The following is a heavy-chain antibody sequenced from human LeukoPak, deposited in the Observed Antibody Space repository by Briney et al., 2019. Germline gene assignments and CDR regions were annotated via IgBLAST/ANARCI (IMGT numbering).Heavy chain of an antibody. CDR3: ARDRAATEDWVEFDP. J-gene: IGHJ5*02. CDR1: GFSASDYY. CDR2: IRGSGAT. D-gene: IGHD6-25*01. V-gene: IGHV3-66*03. Sequence: GGSLRLSCEVFGFSASDYYMSWVRQAPGKGLEWASLIRGSGATFYAGSVKGRFTISRDDSKNMVFLQMNRLRVEDTAVYFCARDRAATEDWVEFDPWGQGTLVTVSS.